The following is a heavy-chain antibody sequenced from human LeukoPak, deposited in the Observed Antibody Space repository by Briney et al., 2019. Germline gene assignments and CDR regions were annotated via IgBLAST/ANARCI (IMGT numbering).Heavy chain of an antibody. CDR3: ARGGGYYYDSSGSFDY. CDR2: IIPILGIA. V-gene: IGHV1-69*04. J-gene: IGHJ4*02. CDR1: GGTFGSYA. D-gene: IGHD3-22*01. Sequence: GASVRVSCKASGGTFGSYAISWVRQAPGQGLEWMGRIIPILGIANYAQKFQGRVTITADKSTSTAYMELSSLRSEDTAVYYCARGGGYYYDSSGSFDYWGQGTLVTVAS.